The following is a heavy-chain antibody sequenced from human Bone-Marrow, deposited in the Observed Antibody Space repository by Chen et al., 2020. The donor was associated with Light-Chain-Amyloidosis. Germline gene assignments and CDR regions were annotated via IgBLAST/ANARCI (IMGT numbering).Heavy chain of an antibody. CDR1: GFSFSSYW. Sequence: GFSFSSYWMRWVRQAPGKGLMWVSRINEDGRTTTYADSVKGRFTISRDNAKNKLYLQMNSLKDEDTAVYYCGRDVAGADDYWGQGNLVTVSS. CDR2: INEDGRTT. J-gene: IGHJ4*02. CDR3: GRDVAGADDY. D-gene: IGHD6-19*01. V-gene: IGHV3-74*01.